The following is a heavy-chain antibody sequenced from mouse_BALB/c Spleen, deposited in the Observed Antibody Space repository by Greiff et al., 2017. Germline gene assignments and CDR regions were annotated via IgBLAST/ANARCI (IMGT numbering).Heavy chain of an antibody. D-gene: IGHD1-1*01. J-gene: IGHJ4*01. CDR3: ARRGLDYGYAMDY. CDR1: GFTFSSFG. Sequence: EVKVVESGGGLVQPGGSRKLSCAASGFTFSSFGMHWVRQAPEKGLEWVAYISSGSSTIYYADTVKGRFTISRDNPKNTLFLQMTSLRSEDTAMYYCARRGLDYGYAMDYWGQGTSVTVSS. V-gene: IGHV5-17*02. CDR2: ISSGSSTI.